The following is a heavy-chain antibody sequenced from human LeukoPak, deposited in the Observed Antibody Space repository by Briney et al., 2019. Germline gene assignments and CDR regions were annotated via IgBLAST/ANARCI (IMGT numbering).Heavy chain of an antibody. CDR1: GFTFSSYA. CDR2: ISGSGGST. D-gene: IGHD3-22*01. CDR3: AKVKAMRVVVDFDY. Sequence: PGGSLRLSCAASGFTFSSYAMSWVRQAPGKGLEWVSAISGSGGSTYYSDSVKGRFTISRDNAKNTLYLQMNSIRAEDTAVCYCAKVKAMRVVVDFDYWGQGTLVTVSS. V-gene: IGHV3-23*01. J-gene: IGHJ4*02.